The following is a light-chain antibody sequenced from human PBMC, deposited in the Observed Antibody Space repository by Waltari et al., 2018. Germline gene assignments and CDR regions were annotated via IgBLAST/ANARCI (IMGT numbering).Light chain of an antibody. Sequence: DIQMTQSPSALSASVGDRVAITCRASQPISIYLTWYQQIPGKAPNLLIYGAVNLQDGVPLRFTGSGSGTDFTLTISSLHPEDFGTYYCQQSYKAPLTFGQGTKLQIK. J-gene: IGKJ2*01. CDR1: QPISIY. V-gene: IGKV1-39*01. CDR3: QQSYKAPLT. CDR2: GAV.